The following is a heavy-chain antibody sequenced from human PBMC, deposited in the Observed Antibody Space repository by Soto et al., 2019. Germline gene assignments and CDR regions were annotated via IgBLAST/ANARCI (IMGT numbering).Heavy chain of an antibody. Sequence: EVQLVESGGGLVQPGGSLRLSCAASGFTFSDRYMDWVRQAPGKGLEWVGRTRDKANSYTTEYAASVKGRFTISRDESKNSLYRQMNSLKTEDTAVYYCARSARVPNYYYYYYMDVWGKGTTVTFSS. J-gene: IGHJ6*03. CDR3: ARSARVPNYYYYYYMDV. V-gene: IGHV3-72*01. CDR2: TRDKANSYTT. CDR1: GFTFSDRY. D-gene: IGHD3-10*01.